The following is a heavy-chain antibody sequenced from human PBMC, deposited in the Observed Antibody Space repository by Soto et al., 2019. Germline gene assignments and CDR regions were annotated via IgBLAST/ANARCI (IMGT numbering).Heavy chain of an antibody. CDR2: INPNSGGT. CDR1: GYTFTGYY. V-gene: IGHV1-2*02. D-gene: IGHD2-2*01. CDR3: ARDLVVPAASYYYYYGMDV. J-gene: IGHJ6*02. Sequence: ASVKVSCKASGYTFTGYYMHCLRQAPGQGLEWMGWINPNSGGTNYAQKFQGRVTMTRDTSISTAYMELSRLRSDDTAVYYCARDLVVPAASYYYYYGMDVWGQGTTVTVS.